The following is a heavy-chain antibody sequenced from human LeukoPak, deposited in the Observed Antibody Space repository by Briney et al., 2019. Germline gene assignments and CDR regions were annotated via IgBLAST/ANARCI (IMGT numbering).Heavy chain of an antibody. J-gene: IGHJ4*02. CDR1: GFTFSSYS. V-gene: IGHV3-21*01. CDR3: ARGAAGYVGASSFDY. Sequence: PGGSLRLSCAASGFTFSSYSMNWVRQAPGKGLEWVSSISSSTTYISYADSVKGRSTISRDNAKNSLYLQMNSLRAEDTAVYYCARGAAGYVGASSFDYWGQGTLVTVSS. CDR2: ISSSTTYI. D-gene: IGHD1-26*01.